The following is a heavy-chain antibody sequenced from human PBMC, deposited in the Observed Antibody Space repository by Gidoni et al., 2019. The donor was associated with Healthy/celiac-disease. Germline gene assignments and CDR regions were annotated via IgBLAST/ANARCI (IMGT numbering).Heavy chain of an antibody. CDR2: IYYSGRT. V-gene: IGHV4-39*01. D-gene: IGHD6-19*01. J-gene: IGHJ4*02. CDR3: ARQTLDRRAVAGTGGDY. CDR1: GGSISSSSYS. Sequence: QLQLQESGPGLVTPSETLSLTCTVSGGSISSSSYSWGWIRPPPGKGLEWSGSIYYSGRTSYNPSLKSRVTIAVDTSKNHFSLKLSSVTAADTAVYYCARQTLDRRAVAGTGGDYWGQGTLVTVSS.